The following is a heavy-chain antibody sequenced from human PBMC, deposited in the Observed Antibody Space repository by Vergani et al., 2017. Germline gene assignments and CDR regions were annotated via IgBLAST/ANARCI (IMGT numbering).Heavy chain of an antibody. Sequence: QVQLVESGGGLVKPGGSLRLSCAASGLTFSDYYMSWIRQAPGKGLEWVSYISSSSSYTNYADSVKGRFTITRDNAKNSLYLQMNSLRAEDTAVYYCARDESQQLVWGGGPGDYWGQGTLVTVSS. D-gene: IGHD6-13*01. CDR1: GLTFSDYY. CDR3: ARDESQQLVWGGGPGDY. V-gene: IGHV3-11*05. J-gene: IGHJ4*02. CDR2: ISSSSSYT.